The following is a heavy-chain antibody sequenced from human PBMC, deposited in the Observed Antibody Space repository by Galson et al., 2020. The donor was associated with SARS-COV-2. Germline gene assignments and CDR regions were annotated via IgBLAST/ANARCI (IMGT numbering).Heavy chain of an antibody. V-gene: IGHV4-34*01. CDR1: GGSLSDYS. J-gene: IGHJ4*02. CDR2: VNHRGST. Sequence: SQASETLSLTCAVYGGSLSDYSWSWIRQPPGRGLEWIGEVNHRGSTSYNPSLESRVRISLDASKKQFSLKLSSVTAADSGVYYCARGTRDITMIVVVMTAVSCHFDLWGQGSLVTVSS. CDR3: ARGTRDITMIVVVMTAVSCHFDL. D-gene: IGHD3-22*01.